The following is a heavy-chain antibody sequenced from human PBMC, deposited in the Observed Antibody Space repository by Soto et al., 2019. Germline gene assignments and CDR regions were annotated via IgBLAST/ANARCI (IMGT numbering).Heavy chain of an antibody. J-gene: IGHJ4*02. CDR1: GGSLSTYY. CDR2: IYYTGTT. Sequence: QVQLQESGPGLVKPSETLSLNCSVSGGSLSTYYWGWIRQPPGKGLEWIGYIYYTGTTNYHPSLRSRFTIPVDTSKNHFPRKRSSGTAADPAVYYCARLGGYSQAFDSWGQGTLVTVSS. V-gene: IGHV4-59*08. D-gene: IGHD3-22*01. CDR3: ARLGGYSQAFDS.